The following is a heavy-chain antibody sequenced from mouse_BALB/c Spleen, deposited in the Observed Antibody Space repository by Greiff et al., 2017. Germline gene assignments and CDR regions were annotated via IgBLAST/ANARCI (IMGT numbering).Heavy chain of an antibody. D-gene: IGHD2-14*01. CDR1: GYSITSDYA. CDR2: ISYSGST. V-gene: IGHV3-2*02. J-gene: IGHJ3*01. CDR3: ARSEYRYPGWFAY. Sequence: EVKLQESGPGLVKPSQSLSLTCTVTGYSITSDYAWNWIRQFPGNKLEWMGYISYSGSTSYNPSLKSRISITRDTSKNQFFLQLNSVTTEDTATYYCARSEYRYPGWFAYWGQGTLVTVSA.